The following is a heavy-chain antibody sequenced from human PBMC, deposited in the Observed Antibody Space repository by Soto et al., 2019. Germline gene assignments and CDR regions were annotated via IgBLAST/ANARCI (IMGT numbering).Heavy chain of an antibody. CDR3: AREVGAWFDY. CDR2: ISGYNGET. V-gene: IGHV1-18*01. D-gene: IGHD1-26*01. Sequence: QVQLVQSGGEVKAPGASVKVSCRSSGYTFSSYGVSWVRQAPGQGLEWMGWISGYNGETRYAEKFQGRGTMTTDTSTGTTYRDLRSLTADDTAVDYCAREVGAWFDYWGQGTLVTVSS. CDR1: GYTFSSYG. J-gene: IGHJ4*02.